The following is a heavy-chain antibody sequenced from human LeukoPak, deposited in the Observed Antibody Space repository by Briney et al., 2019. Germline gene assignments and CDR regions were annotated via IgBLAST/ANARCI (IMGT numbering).Heavy chain of an antibody. CDR2: ISSSSSYI. D-gene: IGHD6-19*01. V-gene: IGHV3-21*01. Sequence: PGGSLRLSCAASGFTFSSYSMNWVRQAPGKGLEWVSSISSSSSYIYYADSVKGRFTISRDNAKNSLYLQRNSLRAEDTAVYYCARGRAVADFDYWGQGTLVTVCS. CDR1: GFTFSSYS. CDR3: ARGRAVADFDY. J-gene: IGHJ4*02.